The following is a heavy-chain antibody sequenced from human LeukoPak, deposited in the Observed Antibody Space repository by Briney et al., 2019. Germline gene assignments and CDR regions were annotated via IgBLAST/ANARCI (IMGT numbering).Heavy chain of an antibody. J-gene: IGHJ3*02. CDR2: IYSGGST. V-gene: IGHV3-66*02. Sequence: GGSLRLSCTASGFTVSNNYMAWIRQSPGKSLEWVSIIYSGGSTYYADSVRGRLTVSRDNSKNTLYFQMDSLTTEDTAVYYCARVVVDTGMQVDAFDIWGQGTLVTVSS. D-gene: IGHD2-21*01. CDR1: GFTVSNNY. CDR3: ARVVVDTGMQVDAFDI.